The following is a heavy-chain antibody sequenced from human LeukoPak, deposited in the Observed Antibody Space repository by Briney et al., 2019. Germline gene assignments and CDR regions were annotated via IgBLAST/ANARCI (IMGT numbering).Heavy chain of an antibody. J-gene: IGHJ4*02. D-gene: IGHD3-22*01. V-gene: IGHV5-51*01. CDR3: ARSVTEYYDSSGYYF. Sequence: GESLQISCQGSGYRFTNYWIGWVRPMPGKDLEWMGIIYPGDSATRYSPSLQGQVTISADKSINTAYLQWSSLKASDTAMYYCARSVTEYYDSSGYYFWGQGTLVTVSS. CDR1: GYRFTNYW. CDR2: IYPGDSAT.